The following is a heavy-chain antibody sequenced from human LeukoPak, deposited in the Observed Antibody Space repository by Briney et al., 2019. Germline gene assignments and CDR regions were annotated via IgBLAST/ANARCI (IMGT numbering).Heavy chain of an antibody. CDR2: IYYSGST. D-gene: IGHD3-22*01. J-gene: IGHJ4*02. Sequence: PSETLSLTCTVSGNSISSYYWSWIRQHPGKGLEWIGYIYYSGSTYYNPSLKSRVTISVDTSKNQFSLKLSSVTAADTAVYYCARVLHPYYYDSSGYYSALDYWGQGTLVTVSS. CDR3: ARVLHPYYYDSSGYYSALDY. CDR1: GNSISSYY. V-gene: IGHV4-59*06.